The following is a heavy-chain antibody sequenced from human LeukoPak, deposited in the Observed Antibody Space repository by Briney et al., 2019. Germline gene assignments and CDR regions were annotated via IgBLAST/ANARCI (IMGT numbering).Heavy chain of an antibody. J-gene: IGHJ4*01. V-gene: IGHV4-61*03. CDR3: AITRRDTIFDH. CDR2: VYHSGTT. Sequence: NPSETLSLTCTVSGGSISSGGYYWNWIRQPPGKGLEWIGYVYHSGTTNYNPSLKSRVTISLDTSKNHFSLRLNSLTAADTAVYYCAITRRDTIFDHWGQEPWSPSPQ. D-gene: IGHD5-18*01. CDR1: GGSISSGGYY.